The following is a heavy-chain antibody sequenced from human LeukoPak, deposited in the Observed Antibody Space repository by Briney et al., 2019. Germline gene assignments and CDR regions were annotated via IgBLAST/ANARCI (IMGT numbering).Heavy chain of an antibody. V-gene: IGHV1-18*01. Sequence: GASVKVSCKASGYTFTSYGISWVRQAPGQGLEWMGWVSAYNGNTNYAQKLQGRVTMTTDTSTSTAYMELRSLRSDDTAVYYCARDFLSKQWLVRSDYWGQGPLVTVSS. D-gene: IGHD6-19*01. CDR3: ARDFLSKQWLVRSDY. CDR2: VSAYNGNT. J-gene: IGHJ4*02. CDR1: GYTFTSYG.